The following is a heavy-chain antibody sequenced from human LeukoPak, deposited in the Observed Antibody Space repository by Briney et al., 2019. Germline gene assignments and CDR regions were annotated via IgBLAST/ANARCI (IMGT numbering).Heavy chain of an antibody. V-gene: IGHV3-64*01. CDR3: ARYCSDTSCYWVGAYDY. J-gene: IGHJ4*02. CDR1: GFTFSSYA. CDR2: ISSNGGST. Sequence: GGSLRLSCAASGFTFSSYAMHWVRQAPGKGLEYVSAISSNGGSTYYANSVKGRFNISRDNSKNALYLQMGSLRAEDMAVYYCARYCSDTSCYWVGAYDYWGQGTLVTVSS. D-gene: IGHD2-2*01.